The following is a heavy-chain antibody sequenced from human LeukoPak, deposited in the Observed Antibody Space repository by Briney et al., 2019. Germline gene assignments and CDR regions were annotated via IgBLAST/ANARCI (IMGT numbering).Heavy chain of an antibody. J-gene: IGHJ1*01. CDR1: VGTYRSYA. Sequence: SVKVSCMACVGTYRSYAISGVRQAPGQGLEWMGRTIPIFGTANYAQKFRGRVTITADKSTSTSYMALSSLRTEDTAVYYCARGGDYDSPFGEYFQHWGQGTLVTVSS. V-gene: IGHV1-69*06. CDR3: ARGGDYDSPFGEYFQH. CDR2: TIPIFGTA. D-gene: IGHD3-22*01.